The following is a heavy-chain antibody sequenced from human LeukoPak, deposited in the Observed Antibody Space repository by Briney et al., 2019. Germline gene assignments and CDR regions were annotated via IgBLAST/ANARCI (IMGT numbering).Heavy chain of an antibody. CDR3: ARDAGQLWFGELHLDY. Sequence: ASVKVSCKASGYTFTSYGISWVRQAPGQGLEWMGWISAYNGNTNYAQKLQGRVTMTTDTSTSTAYMELRSLRSDDTAVYYCARDAGQLWFGELHLDYWGQGTLVTVSS. CDR1: GYTFTSYG. J-gene: IGHJ4*02. V-gene: IGHV1-18*01. CDR2: ISAYNGNT. D-gene: IGHD3-10*01.